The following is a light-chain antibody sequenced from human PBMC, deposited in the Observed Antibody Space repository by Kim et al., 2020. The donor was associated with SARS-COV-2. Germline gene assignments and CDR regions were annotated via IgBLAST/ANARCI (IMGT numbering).Light chain of an antibody. V-gene: IGLV3-1*01. CDR3: QAWDNSTPYV. CDR2: QHS. J-gene: IGLJ1*01. Sequence: SYELTQPPSVSVSPGQTASITCSGDKLGDKHVCWYQQKPGQSPVLVIYQHSKRPSGIPERFSGSNSGNTATLTISGTQAMDEADYYCQAWDNSTPYVFGTGTKVTVL. CDR1: KLGDKH.